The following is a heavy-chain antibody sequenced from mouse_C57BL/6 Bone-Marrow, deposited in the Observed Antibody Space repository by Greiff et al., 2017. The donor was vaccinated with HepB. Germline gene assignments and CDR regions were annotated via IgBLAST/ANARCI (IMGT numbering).Heavy chain of an antibody. V-gene: IGHV14-3*01. Sequence: EVQGVESVAELVRPGASVKLSCTASGFNIKNTYMHWVQQRPEQGLEWIGRIDPANGNTKYAPKFQGKGTITADTSSNTAYLQLSSLTSEDTAIYYCARGLRDSLFDYWGQGTLVTVSA. CDR2: IDPANGNT. D-gene: IGHD1-3*01. J-gene: IGHJ3*01. CDR3: ARGLRDSLFDY. CDR1: GFNIKNTY.